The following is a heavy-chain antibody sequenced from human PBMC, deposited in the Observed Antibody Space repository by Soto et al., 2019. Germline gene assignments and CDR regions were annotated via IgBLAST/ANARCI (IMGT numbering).Heavy chain of an antibody. V-gene: IGHV3-7*01. J-gene: IGHJ4*02. CDR2: INKDGSET. CDR3: ARQYCGGDCHLDY. D-gene: IGHD2-21*02. CDR1: GFTFSNYW. Sequence: GGSLRLSCAASGFTFSNYWMSWVRQAPGKGLEWVANINKDGSETNYVDSVKGRFTISIDNAKNSLYLQMNSLRIEDTAGYYCARQYCGGDCHLDYWGQGTLVTVSS.